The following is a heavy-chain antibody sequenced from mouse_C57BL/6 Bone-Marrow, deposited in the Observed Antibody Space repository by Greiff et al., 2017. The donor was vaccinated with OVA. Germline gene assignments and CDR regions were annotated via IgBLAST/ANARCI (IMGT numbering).Heavy chain of an antibody. CDR1: GFSLTRYG. CDR3: AKHCYGSEEGNAMDY. V-gene: IGHV2-9*01. Sequence: QVQLQQSGPGLVAPSQSLSITCTVSGFSLTRYGVDWVRQPPGKGLEWLGVIWGGGSTNYNSALMSSLSISKDNSKSQVFLKMNRLQTDDTAMYYCAKHCYGSEEGNAMDYWGQGTSVTVSS. CDR2: IWGGGST. D-gene: IGHD1-1*01. J-gene: IGHJ4*01.